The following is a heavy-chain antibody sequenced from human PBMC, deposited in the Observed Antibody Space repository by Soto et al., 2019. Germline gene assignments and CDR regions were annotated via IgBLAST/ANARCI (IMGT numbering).Heavy chain of an antibody. Sequence: SETLSLTCTVSGGSISSYYWSWIRQPPGKGLEWIGYIYYSGSTNYNPSLKSRVTISVDTSKNQFSLKLSSVTAADTAVYYCARVVVVAATQEYNWFDPWGQGTLVTVSS. CDR1: GGSISSYY. V-gene: IGHV4-59*01. CDR2: IYYSGST. CDR3: ARVVVVAATQEYNWFDP. D-gene: IGHD2-15*01. J-gene: IGHJ5*02.